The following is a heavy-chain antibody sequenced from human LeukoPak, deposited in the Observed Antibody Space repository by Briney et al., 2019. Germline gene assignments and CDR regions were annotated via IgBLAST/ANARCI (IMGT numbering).Heavy chain of an antibody. CDR3: AKGGSIVVVPAAEH. CDR1: GFSFSNYA. D-gene: IGHD2-2*01. CDR2: ISGSGDST. Sequence: AGRSLRLSCAASGFSFSNYAMTWVRQAPGKGLEWVSAISGSGDSTYYADSVKGRFTISRDNSKNTLYLQMISLRAEDTAVYYCAKGGSIVVVPAAEHWGQGTLVTVSS. J-gene: IGHJ1*01. V-gene: IGHV3-23*01.